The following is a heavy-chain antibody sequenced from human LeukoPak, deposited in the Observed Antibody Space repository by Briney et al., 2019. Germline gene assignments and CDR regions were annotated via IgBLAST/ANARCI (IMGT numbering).Heavy chain of an antibody. CDR2: IWFDGSSQ. CDR3: ARDRGSGDSFDL. V-gene: IGHV3-33*01. D-gene: IGHD6-19*01. Sequence: GGSLRLSCAASGFTFSTYGMHWVRQAPGKGLEWVAVIWFDGSSQYYVDSVRRRFSISRDNSKHTLYLQMNTLSAEDTGVYYCARDRGSGDSFDLWGQGAMVTVSS. CDR1: GFTFSTYG. J-gene: IGHJ3*01.